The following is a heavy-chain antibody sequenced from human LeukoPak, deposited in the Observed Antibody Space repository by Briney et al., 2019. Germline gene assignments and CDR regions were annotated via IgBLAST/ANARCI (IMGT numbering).Heavy chain of an antibody. CDR1: GYTFTSYY. J-gene: IGHJ3*02. Sequence: VASVKVSCKASGYTFTSYYMHWVRQAPGQGLEWMGIINPSGGSTSYARKFQGRVTMTRDMSTSTVYMELSSLRSEDTAVYYCARVRRGYCSSTSCYSAFDIWGQGIMVTVSS. D-gene: IGHD2-2*01. CDR3: ARVRRGYCSSTSCYSAFDI. V-gene: IGHV1-46*01. CDR2: INPSGGST.